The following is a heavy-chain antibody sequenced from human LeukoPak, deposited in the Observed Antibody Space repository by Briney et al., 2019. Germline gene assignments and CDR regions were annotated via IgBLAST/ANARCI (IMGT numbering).Heavy chain of an antibody. Sequence: GGSLRLSCAASGFTFSSYSMNWVRQAPGKGLEWVSSISTSSSYIYYADSVKGRFTISRDNAKNSLYLQMNSLRAEDTAVYYCARVSGTFGELYWGQGALVTVSS. V-gene: IGHV3-21*01. CDR3: ARVSGTFGELY. J-gene: IGHJ4*02. D-gene: IGHD3-10*01. CDR1: GFTFSSYS. CDR2: ISTSSSYI.